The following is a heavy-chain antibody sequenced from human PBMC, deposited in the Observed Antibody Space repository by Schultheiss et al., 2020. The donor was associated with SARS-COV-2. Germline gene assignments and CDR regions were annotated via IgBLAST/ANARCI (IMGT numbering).Heavy chain of an antibody. CDR3: ARTLGDGHWYFDL. CDR1: GASISSYY. Sequence: SETLSLTCTVSGASISSYYWSWVRQPAGKGLEWIGRFNPRGITNYSPSLKSRVTMSVATSKKQFSLRVTSVTAADTAVYYCARTLGDGHWYFDLWGRGTLVTVSS. D-gene: IGHD3-10*01. V-gene: IGHV4-4*07. CDR2: FNPRGIT. J-gene: IGHJ2*01.